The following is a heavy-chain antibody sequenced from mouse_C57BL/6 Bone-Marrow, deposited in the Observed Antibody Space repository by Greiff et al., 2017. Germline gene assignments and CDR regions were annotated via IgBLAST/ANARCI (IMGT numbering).Heavy chain of an antibody. D-gene: IGHD2-12*01. CDR1: GYTFTSYW. CDR2: IYPSDSET. V-gene: IGHV1-61*01. Sequence: QVQLKQPGAELVRPGSSVKLSCTASGYTFTSYWMDWVRQRPGQGLEWIGNIYPSDSETHYNQKFKDKATFTVDKSSSTAYMQLSSLTSEDSAVYYCSSYAYWGQGTTLTVSA. CDR3: SSYAY. J-gene: IGHJ2*01.